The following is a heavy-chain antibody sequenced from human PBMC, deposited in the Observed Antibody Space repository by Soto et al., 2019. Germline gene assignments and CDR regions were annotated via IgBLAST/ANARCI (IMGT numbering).Heavy chain of an antibody. Sequence: ASVKFSCKASGYTFTGYYMHWVRQAPGQGLEWMGWINPNSGGTNYAQKFQGWVTMTRDTSISTAYMELSRLRSDDTAVYYCATAPRRWIQLWPEDYYGMDVWGQGTTVTVSS. D-gene: IGHD5-18*01. CDR3: ATAPRRWIQLWPEDYYGMDV. CDR2: INPNSGGT. CDR1: GYTFTGYY. J-gene: IGHJ6*02. V-gene: IGHV1-2*04.